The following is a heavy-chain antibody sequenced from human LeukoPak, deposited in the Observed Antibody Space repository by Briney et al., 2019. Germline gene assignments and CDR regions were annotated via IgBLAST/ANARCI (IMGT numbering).Heavy chain of an antibody. CDR2: IYHSGNS. CDR1: GYSISSGYY. Sequence: SETLSLTCTVSGYSISSGYYWGWIRQPPGKGLEWIGSIYHSGNSYYNPSLKSRVTISVDTSKNQFSLKLSSVTAADTAVYYCARDLRSDYKSWIDDWGQGTPVTVSS. J-gene: IGHJ4*02. CDR3: ARDLRSDYKSWIDD. D-gene: IGHD4/OR15-4a*01. V-gene: IGHV4-38-2*02.